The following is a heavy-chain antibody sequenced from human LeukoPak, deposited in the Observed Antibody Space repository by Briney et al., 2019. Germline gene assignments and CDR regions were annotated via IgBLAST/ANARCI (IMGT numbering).Heavy chain of an antibody. D-gene: IGHD6-19*01. CDR2: ST. CDR3: ARRSGIAVAGAFDY. Sequence: PGGSLRLSCAASGFTFSSYAMSWVRQAPGKGLEWVSTSTYYADSVKGRFTISRVNSKNTLYLQMNSLRAEDTAVYYCARRSGIAVAGAFDYWGQGTLVTVSS. V-gene: IGHV3-23*01. CDR1: GFTFSSYA. J-gene: IGHJ4*02.